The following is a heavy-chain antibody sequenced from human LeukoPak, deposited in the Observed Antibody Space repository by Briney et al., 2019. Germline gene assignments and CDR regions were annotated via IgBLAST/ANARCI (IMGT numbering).Heavy chain of an antibody. CDR1: GGSISSYY. CDR2: IYYSGST. Sequence: SETLSLTCTVSGGSISSYYWSWIRQPPGKGLEWIGYIYYSGSTNYNPSLKSRVTISVDTSKNQFSLKLSSVTAADTAVYYCARPYSSSWSNFDYWGQGTLVTVSS. V-gene: IGHV4-59*01. D-gene: IGHD6-13*01. J-gene: IGHJ4*02. CDR3: ARPYSSSWSNFDY.